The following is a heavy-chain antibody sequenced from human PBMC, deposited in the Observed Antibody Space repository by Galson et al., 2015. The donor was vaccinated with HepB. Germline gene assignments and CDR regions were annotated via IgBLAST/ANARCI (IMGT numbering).Heavy chain of an antibody. D-gene: IGHD1/OR15-1a*01. Sequence: SLRLSCAASGFTFSGSGIHWVRQASGKGLEWVGHVGSKANNYATAYAASVKGRFTISRDDSKNTAYLQMNSLKTEGTAVYYCTSPEQSFDSWGQGTLVTVSS. CDR3: TSPEQSFDS. J-gene: IGHJ4*02. V-gene: IGHV3-73*01. CDR1: GFTFSGSG. CDR2: VGSKANNYAT.